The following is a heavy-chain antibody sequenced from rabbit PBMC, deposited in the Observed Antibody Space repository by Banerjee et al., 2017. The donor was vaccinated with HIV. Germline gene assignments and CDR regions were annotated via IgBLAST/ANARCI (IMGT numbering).Heavy chain of an antibody. CDR3: VRGSISGTDYNL. J-gene: IGHJ4*01. CDR2: ITYGGSE. V-gene: IGHV1S45*01. CDR1: GFSFSNKYY. D-gene: IGHD1-1*01. Sequence: QEQLVESGGDLVKPGASLTLTCTASGFSFSNKYYLCWVRQAPGKGREWIGYITYGGSESCAGGVMAGFPISRHNAQNTLYLQLNSLTAADTATYFCVRGSISGTDYNLWGPGTLVTVS.